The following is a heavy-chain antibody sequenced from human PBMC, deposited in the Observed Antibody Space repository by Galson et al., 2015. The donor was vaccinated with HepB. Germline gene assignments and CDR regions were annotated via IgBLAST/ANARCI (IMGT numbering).Heavy chain of an antibody. CDR2: IGGNGVDK. J-gene: IGHJ3*02. CDR3: AKDQFAANRMWDAFDI. CDR1: GFTFGNYA. D-gene: IGHD6-13*01. Sequence: SLRLSCAASGFTFGNYAMTWVRQAPGRGLEWVSAIGGNGVDKDYADSVNGRFTISRDENTLYLQMSNLRVEDTAVYYCAKDQFAANRMWDAFDIWGQGTTVSVSS. V-gene: IGHV3-23*01.